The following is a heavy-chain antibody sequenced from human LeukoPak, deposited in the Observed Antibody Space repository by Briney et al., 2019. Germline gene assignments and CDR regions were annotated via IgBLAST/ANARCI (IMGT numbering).Heavy chain of an antibody. Sequence: SETLSLTRAVYGGSFSGYYWSWIRQPPGKGLEGIGEINHSGSTNYNPSLKSRVTISVDTSKNQFSLKLSSVTAADTAVYYCARQYYDILTGYRSASDYWGQGTLVTVSS. CDR1: GGSFSGYY. V-gene: IGHV4-34*01. D-gene: IGHD3-9*01. CDR3: ARQYYDILTGYRSASDY. CDR2: INHSGST. J-gene: IGHJ4*02.